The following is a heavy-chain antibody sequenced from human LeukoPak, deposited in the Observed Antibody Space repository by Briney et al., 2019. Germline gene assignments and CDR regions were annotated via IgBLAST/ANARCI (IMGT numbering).Heavy chain of an antibody. CDR1: GFTFSSYS. CDR2: IKQDGSEK. D-gene: IGHD3-10*01. Sequence: GGSLRLSCAASGFTFSSYSMNWVRQAPGKGLEWVANIKQDGSEKYYVDSVKGRFTISRDNAKNSLYLQMNSLRAEDTAVYYCARLMYYYGSGSYLYWGQGTLVTVSS. CDR3: ARLMYYYGSGSYLY. V-gene: IGHV3-7*01. J-gene: IGHJ4*02.